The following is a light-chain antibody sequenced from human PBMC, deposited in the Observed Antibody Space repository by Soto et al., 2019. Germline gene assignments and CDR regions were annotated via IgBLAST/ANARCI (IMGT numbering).Light chain of an antibody. V-gene: IGKV3-20*01. CDR2: GAS. Sequence: EIVLTQSPGTLSLSPGERATLSCRASQSVSSTYLAWYQQKPGQALRPLLYGASNRAAGIPDRFSGSGSGTDFTLTISRLEPEDFAVYYCQQYGSSGYTFGQGTKLEIK. J-gene: IGKJ2*01. CDR3: QQYGSSGYT. CDR1: QSVSSTY.